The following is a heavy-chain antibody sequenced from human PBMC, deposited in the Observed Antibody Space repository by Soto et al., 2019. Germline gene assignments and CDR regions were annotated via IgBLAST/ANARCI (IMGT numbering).Heavy chain of an antibody. CDR2: IISIFGTD. D-gene: IGHD6-13*01. J-gene: IGHJ6*02. Sequence: QVQLVQSVAEVKKPGSSVRVSCKASGGTFSSYAISWVRQAPGQWLEWMGGIISIFGTDNYAQKFQGRVTITADEYTSTAYMELSSLRSEDTAVYYCARDRIAGSKYYYGMYVWGQGTTVTVSS. V-gene: IGHV1-69*01. CDR1: GGTFSSYA. CDR3: ARDRIAGSKYYYGMYV.